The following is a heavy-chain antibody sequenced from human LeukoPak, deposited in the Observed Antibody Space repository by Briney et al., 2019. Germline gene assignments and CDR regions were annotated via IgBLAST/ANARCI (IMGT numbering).Heavy chain of an antibody. V-gene: IGHV1-24*01. J-gene: IGHJ3*02. D-gene: IGHD2-21*02. Sequence: ASVKVSCKVSGYTLTELSMHWVRQAPGKGREWMGGFDPEDGETIYAQKFQGRVTMTEDTSTDTAYMELSSLRSEDTAVYYCATATPDNHIVVVTATRAGAFDIWGQGTMVTVSS. CDR1: GYTLTELS. CDR3: ATATPDNHIVVVTATRAGAFDI. CDR2: FDPEDGET.